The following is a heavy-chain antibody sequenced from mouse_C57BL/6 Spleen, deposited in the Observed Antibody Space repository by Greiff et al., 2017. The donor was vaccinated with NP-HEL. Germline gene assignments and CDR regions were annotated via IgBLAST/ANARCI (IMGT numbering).Heavy chain of an antibody. CDR1: GFTFSSYG. CDR2: ISSGGSYT. V-gene: IGHV5-6*01. J-gene: IGHJ4*01. Sequence: EVQLVESGGDLVKPGGSLKLSCAASGFTFSSYGMSWVRQTPDKRLEWVATISSGGSYTYYPDSVEGRFTISRDNAKNTLYLQMSSLKSEDTAMYYCAKLDYAMDYWGQGTSVTVSS. CDR3: AKLDYAMDY.